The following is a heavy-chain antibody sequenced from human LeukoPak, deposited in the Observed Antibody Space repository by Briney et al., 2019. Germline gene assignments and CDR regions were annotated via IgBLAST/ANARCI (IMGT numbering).Heavy chain of an antibody. CDR2: IYYSGTT. Sequence: PSETLSLTCTVSGGSISSSSYYWGWIRQSPGKGLEWIATIYYSGTTYYKPSLKSRVTISIDTSKDQFSLRLTSVTAADTAVYRCARHMDSAMVSFDFWGQGTLVAVSS. J-gene: IGHJ4*02. CDR3: ARHMDSAMVSFDF. CDR1: GGSISSSSYY. D-gene: IGHD5-18*01. V-gene: IGHV4-39*01.